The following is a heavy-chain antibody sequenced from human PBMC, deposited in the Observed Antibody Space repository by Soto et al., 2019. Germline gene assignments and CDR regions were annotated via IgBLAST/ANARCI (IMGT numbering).Heavy chain of an antibody. CDR2: ISSSSSYI. J-gene: IGHJ4*02. CDR3: ARDVRFLEWLSGEFDY. D-gene: IGHD3-3*01. CDR1: GFTFSSYS. V-gene: IGHV3-21*01. Sequence: GGSLRLSCAASGFTFSSYSMNWVRQAPGKGLEWVSSISSSSSYIYYADSVKGRFTISRDNAKNSLYLQMNSLRAGDTAVYYCARDVRFLEWLSGEFDYWGQGTLVTVSS.